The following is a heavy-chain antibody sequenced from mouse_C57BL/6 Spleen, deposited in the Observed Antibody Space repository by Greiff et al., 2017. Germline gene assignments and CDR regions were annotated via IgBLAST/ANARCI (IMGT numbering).Heavy chain of an antibody. CDR3: ARYPFYYYGSPYYFDY. CDR2: INPSNGGT. CDR1: GYTFTSYW. Sequence: VQLQQPGTELVKPGASVKLSCKASGYTFTSYWMHWVKQRPGQGLEWIGNINPSNGGTNYNEKFKSKATLTVDKSSSTAYMQLSSLTSEDSAVYYCARYPFYYYGSPYYFDYWGQGTTLTVSS. J-gene: IGHJ2*01. D-gene: IGHD1-1*01. V-gene: IGHV1-53*01.